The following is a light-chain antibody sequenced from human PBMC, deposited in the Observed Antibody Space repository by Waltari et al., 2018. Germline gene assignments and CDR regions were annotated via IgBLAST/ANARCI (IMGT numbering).Light chain of an antibody. CDR1: QSVGSY. CDR3: QQRSNWTPLT. Sequence: EIVLTQSPDTLSLSPGDTATLSCRASQSVGSYLAWYQHKPGQPPRLLIYDASNRATGVPARFRGSGSGTDFTLTISSLEAEDFAVYYCQQRSNWTPLTFGQGARLEI. CDR2: DAS. J-gene: IGKJ2*01. V-gene: IGKV3-11*01.